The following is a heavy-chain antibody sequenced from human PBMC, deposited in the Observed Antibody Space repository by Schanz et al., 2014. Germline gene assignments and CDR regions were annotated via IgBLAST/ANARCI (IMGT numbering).Heavy chain of an antibody. D-gene: IGHD2-2*01. CDR2: INPSGGST. V-gene: IGHV1-46*01. Sequence: QVQLLQSGAEVKKPGASMKVSCKASGYTFTTYYMLWVRQAPGQGLEWMGIINPSGGSTRYGQKCQGRVTMTRDTSTSTAYMELRSLRSDDTAVYYCARDRRRYCSTASCLHDNWFDPWGQGTLVTVSS. J-gene: IGHJ5*02. CDR3: ARDRRRYCSTASCLHDNWFDP. CDR1: GYTFTTYY.